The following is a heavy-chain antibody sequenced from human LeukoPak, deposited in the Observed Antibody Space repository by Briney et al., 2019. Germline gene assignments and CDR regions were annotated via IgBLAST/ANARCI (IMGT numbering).Heavy chain of an antibody. CDR3: ARTHYSSGSDAFDI. Sequence: SQTLSLTCTVSGGSISSGDYYWSWIRQPPGKGLEWIGYIYYSGSTYYNPSLKSRVTISVDTSKNQFSLKLSSVTAADTAVYYCARTHYSSGSDAFDIWGQGTMVTVSS. J-gene: IGHJ3*02. CDR2: IYYSGST. CDR1: GGSISSGDYY. V-gene: IGHV4-30-4*01. D-gene: IGHD3-22*01.